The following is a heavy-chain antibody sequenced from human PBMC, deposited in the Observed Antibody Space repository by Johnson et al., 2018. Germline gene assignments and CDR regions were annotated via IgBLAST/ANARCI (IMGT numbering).Heavy chain of an antibody. CDR3: AKVFSNYRYYHHGMDV. V-gene: IGHV3-30*18. Sequence: QVQLVESGGGVVQPGRSLRLSCVASGLTFSGYGMHWVRQAPGRGLEWGAVISNDGSNECYADSVKGRFSISKDNSKNTLYLQMNTLRPEDTAVYYCAKVFSNYRYYHHGMDVWGQGTTVTVSS. D-gene: IGHD4-11*01. CDR2: ISNDGSNE. CDR1: GLTFSGYG. J-gene: IGHJ6*02.